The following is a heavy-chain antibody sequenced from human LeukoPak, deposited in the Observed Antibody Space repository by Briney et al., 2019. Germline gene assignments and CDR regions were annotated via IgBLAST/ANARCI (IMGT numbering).Heavy chain of an antibody. CDR2: ISWNSGSI. CDR3: AKTYYYDSSGYTTTYYYYYYMDV. J-gene: IGHJ6*03. D-gene: IGHD3-22*01. V-gene: IGHV3-9*01. Sequence: GGSLRLXCAASGFTFDDYAMHWVRPAPGKGLEWVSGISWNSGSIGYADSVKGRFTISRDNSKNTLYLQMNSLRAEDTAVYYCAKTYYYDSSGYTTTYYYYYYMDVWGKGTTVTVSS. CDR1: GFTFDDYA.